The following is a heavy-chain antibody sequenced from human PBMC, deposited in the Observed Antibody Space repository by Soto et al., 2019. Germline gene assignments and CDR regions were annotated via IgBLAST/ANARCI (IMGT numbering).Heavy chain of an antibody. Sequence: SVKVSCKXSGGTFSSYAISWVRQAPGQGLEWMGGIIPIFGTANYAQKFQGRVTITADKSTSTAYMELSSLRSEDTAVYYCARGTGPGIAVAGLDYWGQGTLVTVS. D-gene: IGHD6-19*01. J-gene: IGHJ4*02. CDR2: IIPIFGTA. CDR1: GGTFSSYA. V-gene: IGHV1-69*06. CDR3: ARGTGPGIAVAGLDY.